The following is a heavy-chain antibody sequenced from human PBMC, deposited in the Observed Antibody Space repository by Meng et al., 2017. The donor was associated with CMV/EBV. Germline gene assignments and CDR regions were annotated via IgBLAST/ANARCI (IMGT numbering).Heavy chain of an antibody. Sequence: EVQLVESGGGLVKPGGSLRLSCTGSGSGFIFSNLLINWVRQAPGKGLEWVGRIKSKFDGETTDYAAPVKGRFTISRDDSRNTLYLYMNSLKTEDTAVYYCTTDRPRSGGKTHDYWGQGTLVTVSS. D-gene: IGHD4-23*01. CDR3: TTDRPRSGGKTHDY. V-gene: IGHV3-15*01. CDR1: GSGFIFSNLL. CDR2: IKSKFDGETT. J-gene: IGHJ4*02.